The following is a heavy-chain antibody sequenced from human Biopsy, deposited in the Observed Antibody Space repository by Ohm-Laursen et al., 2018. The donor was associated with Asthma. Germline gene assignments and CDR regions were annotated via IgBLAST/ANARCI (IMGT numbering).Heavy chain of an antibody. CDR2: INAGDGNT. CDR3: AGTYYDFLTGQVNDAFAL. CDR1: GYTFIHFA. V-gene: IGHV1-3*01. D-gene: IGHD3-9*01. J-gene: IGHJ3*01. Sequence: ASVKVSCKASGYTFIHFAIHWVRQAPGQRLEWMGWINAGDGNTKYSQKFQGRVTITRDTSASTAYMGLRSLRSEDTAMYYCAGTYYDFLTGQVNDAFALWGQGTMVTVSS.